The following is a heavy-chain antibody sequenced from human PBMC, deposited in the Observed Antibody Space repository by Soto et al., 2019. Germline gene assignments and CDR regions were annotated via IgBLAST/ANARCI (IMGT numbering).Heavy chain of an antibody. D-gene: IGHD3-10*01. Sequence: QVQLVQSGAEVKKPGSSVKVSCKASGGTFSSYAISWVRQAPGQGLEWMGGIIPIFGTANYAQKFQGRVTITADESTGKAYMGLSRLRSGDTGVYYCARGRDRHSEVHFDHWGQGTLVTVSS. CDR2: IIPIFGTA. CDR3: ARGRDRHSEVHFDH. V-gene: IGHV1-69*12. J-gene: IGHJ4*02. CDR1: GGTFSSYA.